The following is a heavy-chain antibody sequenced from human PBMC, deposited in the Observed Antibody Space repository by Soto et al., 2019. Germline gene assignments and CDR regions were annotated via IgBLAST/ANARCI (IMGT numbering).Heavy chain of an antibody. D-gene: IGHD2-2*01. J-gene: IGHJ6*03. CDR2: IYYSGST. V-gene: IGHV4-39*01. Sequence: QLQLQESGPGLVKPSETLSLTCTVSGGSISSSSYYWGWIRQPPGKGLEWIGSIYYSGSTYYNPSLKSRVTISVDTSKNQFSLKLSSVTAADTAVYYCASLGYCSSTSCHGGYYYYYMDVWGQGTTVTVSS. CDR3: ASLGYCSSTSCHGGYYYYYMDV. CDR1: GGSISSSSYY.